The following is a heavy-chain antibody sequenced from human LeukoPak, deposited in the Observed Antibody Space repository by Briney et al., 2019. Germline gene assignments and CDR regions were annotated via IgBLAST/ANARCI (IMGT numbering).Heavy chain of an antibody. Sequence: GGSLRLSCAASGFTVSSNYMSWVRQAPGKGLEWVSVIYSGGSTYYADSVKGRFTISRDNSKNTLYLQMNSLRAEDTAVYYCAREGYDYVWGSYRSGYYYYMDVWGKGTTVTISS. CDR3: AREGYDYVWGSYRSGYYYYMDV. D-gene: IGHD3-16*02. CDR1: GFTVSSNY. V-gene: IGHV3-53*01. CDR2: IYSGGST. J-gene: IGHJ6*03.